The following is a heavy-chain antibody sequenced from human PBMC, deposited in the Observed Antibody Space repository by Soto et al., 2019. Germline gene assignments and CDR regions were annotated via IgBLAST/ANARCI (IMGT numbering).Heavy chain of an antibody. CDR2: IKSGADGGTT. V-gene: IGHV3-15*01. D-gene: IGHD6-19*01. CDR3: TTASQWLPPYS. J-gene: IGHJ4*02. Sequence: GGSLRLSWVASGFNLSHPWMTWVRRTPGKGREWVGRIKSGADGGTTDYAASVKDRFIISRDDSNDTLYLHMNRLKTDDTAVYYCTTASQWLPPYSWGQGALVTVSS. CDR1: GFNLSHPW.